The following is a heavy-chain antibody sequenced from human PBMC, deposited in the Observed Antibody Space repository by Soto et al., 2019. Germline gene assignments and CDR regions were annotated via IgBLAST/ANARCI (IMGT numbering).Heavy chain of an antibody. CDR2: IYYSGST. D-gene: IGHD4-17*01. CDR1: GGSISSYY. Sequence: SETLSLTCTVSGGSISSYYWSWIRQPPGKGLEWIGYIYYSGSTNYNPSLKSRVTISVDTSKNQFSLKLSSVTAADTAVYYCARTKKYGDYVNWFDPRGQGTRVTVSS. J-gene: IGHJ5*02. V-gene: IGHV4-59*01. CDR3: ARTKKYGDYVNWFDP.